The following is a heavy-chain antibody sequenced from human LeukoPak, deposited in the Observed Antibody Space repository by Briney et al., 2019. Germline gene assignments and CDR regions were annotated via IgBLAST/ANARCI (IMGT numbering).Heavy chain of an antibody. CDR3: ARAGVTTDYGMDV. CDR1: GGSISSYY. V-gene: IGHV4-59*01. D-gene: IGHD3-3*01. CDR2: IYYSGST. Sequence: SETPSLTCTVSGGSISSYYWSWIRQPPGKGLEWIGYIYYSGSTNYNPSLKSRVTISVDTSKNQFSLKLSSVTAADTAVYYCARAGVTTDYGMDVWGQGTTVTVSS. J-gene: IGHJ6*02.